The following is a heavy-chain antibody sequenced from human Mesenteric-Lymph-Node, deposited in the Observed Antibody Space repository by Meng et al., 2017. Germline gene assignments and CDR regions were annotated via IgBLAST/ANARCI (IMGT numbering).Heavy chain of an antibody. Sequence: SETLSLTCAVYGGSFSGYYWSWIRQPPGKGLEWIGEINHSGSTNYNPSLKSRVTISVDTSKNQFSLKLSSVTAADTALYYCARENDSTGFYYDYWGQGTLVTVSS. CDR3: ARENDSTGFYYDY. V-gene: IGHV4-34*01. J-gene: IGHJ4*02. D-gene: IGHD3-22*01. CDR1: GGSFSGYY. CDR2: INHSGST.